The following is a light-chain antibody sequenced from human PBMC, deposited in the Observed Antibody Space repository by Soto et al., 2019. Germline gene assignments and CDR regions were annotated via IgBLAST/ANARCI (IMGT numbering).Light chain of an antibody. CDR3: MQALQTPLT. J-gene: IGKJ4*01. Sequence: DIVMTQSPLSLPVTPGEPASISCRSSQSLLHSNGYNYLDWYLQKPGQSPQVLIYLGSNRASGVPDRFSGSGSGTDFTLKISRVEAEDVGLYYCMQALQTPLTFGGGTKVEIK. CDR2: LGS. V-gene: IGKV2-28*01. CDR1: QSLLHSNGYNY.